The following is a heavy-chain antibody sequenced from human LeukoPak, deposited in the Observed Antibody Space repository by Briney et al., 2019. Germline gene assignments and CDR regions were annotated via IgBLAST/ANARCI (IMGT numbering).Heavy chain of an antibody. J-gene: IGHJ4*02. CDR1: GFTFSSYS. CDR3: ARDLSGITGYTYGRGIDY. Sequence: GSLLLSCAASGFTFSSYSMKWVRRAPGKGREGVAKIKKDGREKYYEESVKGRFTISTDNAKTSLFLQMNSLRAEDTAVYYCARDLSGITGYTYGRGIDYWGQGTLVTVSS. CDR2: IKKDGREK. V-gene: IGHV3-7*01. D-gene: IGHD5-18*01.